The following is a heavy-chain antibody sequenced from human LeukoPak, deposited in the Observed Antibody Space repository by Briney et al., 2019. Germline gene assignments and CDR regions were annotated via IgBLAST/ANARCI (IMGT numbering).Heavy chain of an antibody. CDR2: IYYSGST. J-gene: IGHJ5*02. V-gene: IGHV4-30-4*08. CDR1: GGSVSSGSYY. Sequence: SETLSLTCTVSGGSVSSGSYYWSWIRQPPGKGLEWIGYIYYSGSTYYNPSLKSRVTISVDTSKNQFSLKLSSVTAADTAVYYCARDYGDYVWGGNWFDPWGQGTLVTVSS. CDR3: ARDYGDYVWGGNWFDP. D-gene: IGHD4-17*01.